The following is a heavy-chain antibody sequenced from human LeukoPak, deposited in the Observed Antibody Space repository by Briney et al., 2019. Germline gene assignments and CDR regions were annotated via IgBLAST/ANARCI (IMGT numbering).Heavy chain of an antibody. V-gene: IGHV1-69*06. CDR3: ARAAAGTGNFDY. D-gene: IGHD6-13*01. J-gene: IGHJ4*02. CDR2: IIPIFGTA. Sequence: SVKVSCKASGGTFSSYAISWVRQAPGQGLEWMGGIIPIFGTANYAQKFQGRVTITADKSTSTAYMELSSLRSEDTAVYYCARAAAGTGNFDYWGQGTLVTVSS. CDR1: GGTFSSYA.